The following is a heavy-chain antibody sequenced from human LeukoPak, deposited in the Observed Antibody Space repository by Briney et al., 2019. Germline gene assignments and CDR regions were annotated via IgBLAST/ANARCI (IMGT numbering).Heavy chain of an antibody. V-gene: IGHV4-59*01. J-gene: IGHJ4*02. Sequence: SETLSLTCTVSGGSISSYYWSWIRQPPGKGLEGSGYIDYSGTTNYNPSLKRRLTISVDTSKNQFYLHLSSVTAADTAVYYCARDRALGSGKFYFDYWGQGTLVTVSS. CDR3: ARDRALGSGKFYFDY. D-gene: IGHD3-16*01. CDR1: GGSISSYY. CDR2: IDYSGTT.